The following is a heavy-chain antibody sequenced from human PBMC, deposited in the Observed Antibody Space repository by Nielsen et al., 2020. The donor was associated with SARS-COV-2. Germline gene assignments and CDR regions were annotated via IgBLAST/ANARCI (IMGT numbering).Heavy chain of an antibody. V-gene: IGHV1-46*01. CDR1: GYTFTSYG. J-gene: IGHJ4*02. D-gene: IGHD6-13*01. CDR2: INPSGGST. Sequence: ASVKVSCKASGYTFTSYGISWVRQAPGQGLEWMGIINPSGGSTSYAQKFQGRVTMTRDTSTSTVYMELSSLRSEDTAVYYCARDLSSSSWYPYFDYWGQGTLVTVSS. CDR3: ARDLSSSSWYPYFDY.